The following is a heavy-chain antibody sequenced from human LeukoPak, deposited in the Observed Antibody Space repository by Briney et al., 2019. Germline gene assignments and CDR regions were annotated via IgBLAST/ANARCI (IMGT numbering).Heavy chain of an antibody. J-gene: IGHJ4*02. Sequence: ASVKVSCKASGYTFTSYGISWVRQAPGQGLEWMGWISAYSGNTNYAQKLQGRVTMTTDTSTSTAYMELRSLRSDDTAVYYCARAQPSYCSGGSCYGDYWGQGTRVTVSS. V-gene: IGHV1-18*01. CDR2: ISAYSGNT. CDR3: ARAQPSYCSGGSCYGDY. D-gene: IGHD2-15*01. CDR1: GYTFTSYG.